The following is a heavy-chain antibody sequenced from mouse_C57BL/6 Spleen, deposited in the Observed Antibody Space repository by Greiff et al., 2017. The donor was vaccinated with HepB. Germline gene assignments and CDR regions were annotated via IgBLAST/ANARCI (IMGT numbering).Heavy chain of an antibody. V-gene: IGHV1-53*01. CDR1: GYTFTSYW. Sequence: QVQLQQPGTELVKPGASVKLSCKASGYTFTSYWMHWVKQRPGQGLEWIGKINPSNGDTNYNEKFKGKATLTVDKSSSTAYMQRSSLTSEDSAVYDCARANYYAMDYWGQGTSVTVSS. CDR3: ARANYYAMDY. CDR2: INPSNGDT. J-gene: IGHJ4*01.